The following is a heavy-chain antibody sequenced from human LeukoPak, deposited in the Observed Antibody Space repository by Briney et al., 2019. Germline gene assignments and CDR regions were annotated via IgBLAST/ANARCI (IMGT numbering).Heavy chain of an antibody. Sequence: PSGTLSLTCAVSGGSISSSNWWNWVRQPPGKGLEWIGEIYHSGSTNYNPSLKSRVTISVDTSKNQFSLKLSSVTAADTAVYYCARDPPYGSGDYWGQGTLVTVSS. CDR2: IYHSGST. CDR1: GGSISSSNW. V-gene: IGHV4-4*02. CDR3: ARDPPYGSGDY. D-gene: IGHD3-10*01. J-gene: IGHJ4*02.